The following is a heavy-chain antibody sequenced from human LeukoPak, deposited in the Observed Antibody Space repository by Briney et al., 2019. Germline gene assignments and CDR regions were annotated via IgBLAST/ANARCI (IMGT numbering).Heavy chain of an antibody. CDR3: VRGYCSSTSCPDWFDP. D-gene: IGHD2-2*01. CDR2: IYYSGST. J-gene: IGHJ5*02. V-gene: IGHV4-59*12. Sequence: SETLSLTCTVSGGSISSYYWSWIRQPPGKGLEWIGYIYYSGSTNYNPSLKSRVTISVDRSKNQFSLKLSSVTAADTAVYYCVRGYCSSTSCPDWFDPWGQGTLVTVSS. CDR1: GGSISSYY.